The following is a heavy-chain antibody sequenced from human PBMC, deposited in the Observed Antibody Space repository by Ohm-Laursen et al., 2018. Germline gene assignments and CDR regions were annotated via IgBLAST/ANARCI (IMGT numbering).Heavy chain of an antibody. Sequence: SQTLPLTCTVSGGSISSYYWSWIRQPPGKGLEWIGYIYYSGSTNYNPSLKSRVTISVDTSKNQFSLKLSSVTAADTAVYYCARLYDSSGYYPYYFDYWGQGTLVTVSS. CDR1: GGSISSYY. CDR2: IYYSGST. D-gene: IGHD3-22*01. V-gene: IGHV4-59*01. CDR3: ARLYDSSGYYPYYFDY. J-gene: IGHJ4*02.